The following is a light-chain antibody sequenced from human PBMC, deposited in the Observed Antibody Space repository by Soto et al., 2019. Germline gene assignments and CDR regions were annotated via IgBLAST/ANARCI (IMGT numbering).Light chain of an antibody. CDR2: EVS. CDR1: SSDVGSYNL. CDR3: CAYAGSRTHVL. V-gene: IGLV2-23*02. Sequence: QSVLTPPASVSGSPGQSITISCIGTSSDVGSYNLVSGYQQHPGKAPKVLIYEVSERPSGVSNRFSGSKSGNTASLTISGLQAEDDAEYYCCAYAGSRTHVLFCGGTKLTVL. J-gene: IGLJ2*01.